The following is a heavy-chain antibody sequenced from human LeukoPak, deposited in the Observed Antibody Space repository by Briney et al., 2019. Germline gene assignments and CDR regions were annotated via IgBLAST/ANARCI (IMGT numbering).Heavy chain of an antibody. CDR1: GGSISSYY. CDR2: IYYSGST. J-gene: IGHJ5*02. D-gene: IGHD4-23*01. V-gene: IGHV4-59*01. Sequence: SETLSLTCTVSGGSISSYYWSWIRQPPGKGLEWIGYIYYSGSTKYNPSLKSRVTISVDTSKNQFSLKLSSVTAADTAVYYCARSLYGGNSVGWFDPWGQGTLVTVSS. CDR3: ARSLYGGNSVGWFDP.